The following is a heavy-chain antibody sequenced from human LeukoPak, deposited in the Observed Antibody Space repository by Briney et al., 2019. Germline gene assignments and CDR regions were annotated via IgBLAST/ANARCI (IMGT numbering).Heavy chain of an antibody. J-gene: IGHJ6*04. CDR1: GVSINGYY. D-gene: IGHD5-18*01. V-gene: IGHV4-59*01. CDR2: IYFSGST. Sequence: PSETLSLTCTVSGVSINGYYWNWIRPPPGKGLEWIGYIYFSGSTSYNPSLKSRVTMSVDTSRNQFSLKLSSVTAADTAVYYCARGEALVSNYGMDVWAKGTTVTVSS. CDR3: ARGEALVSNYGMDV.